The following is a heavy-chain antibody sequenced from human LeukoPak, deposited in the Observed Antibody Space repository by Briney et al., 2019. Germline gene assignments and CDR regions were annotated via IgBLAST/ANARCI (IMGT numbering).Heavy chain of an antibody. CDR2: INQDGTEK. CDR3: VKVAKYYYGSETYYFFEH. Sequence: GGSLRLSCAASGFTFSSYWMSWVRQAPGKGLEWVANINQDGTEKYYVDSVKGRFTISRDNAKNSLDLQMNSLRVEDTGIYYCVKVAKYYYGSETYYFFEHWGQGTPVTASS. V-gene: IGHV3-7*01. D-gene: IGHD3-10*01. J-gene: IGHJ4*02. CDR1: GFTFSSYW.